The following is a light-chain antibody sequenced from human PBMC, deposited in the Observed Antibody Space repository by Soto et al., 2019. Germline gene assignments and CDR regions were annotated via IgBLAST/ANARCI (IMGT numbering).Light chain of an antibody. J-gene: IGKJ4*01. CDR1: QGINNW. CDR3: KQSSAFPLT. Sequence: DIQMTQSPSSVSASVGDRVTITCRASQGINNWLAWYQQKPGKAPELLIYAVSYLQSGVPSRFSGSGSGTGFTLTVSSLQPEDFATYFCKQSSAFPLTFGGGTKVDIK. CDR2: AVS. V-gene: IGKV1-12*01.